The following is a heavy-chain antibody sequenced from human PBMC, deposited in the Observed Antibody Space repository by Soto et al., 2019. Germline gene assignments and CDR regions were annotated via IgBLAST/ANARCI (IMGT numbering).Heavy chain of an antibody. CDR2: IHDSGNT. D-gene: IGHD4-17*01. CDR1: GGSVSIGDYL. Sequence: SETLSLTCTVFGGSVSIGDYLWSWIRQRPGEGLEWIGYIHDSGNTYYNPSLKSRVTISLDTSKNQFSLKVTSMTAADTAVYFCARARGGDSGDYASLFDRWGQGNLVTVSS. V-gene: IGHV4-30-4*01. J-gene: IGHJ5*02. CDR3: ARARGGDSGDYASLFDR.